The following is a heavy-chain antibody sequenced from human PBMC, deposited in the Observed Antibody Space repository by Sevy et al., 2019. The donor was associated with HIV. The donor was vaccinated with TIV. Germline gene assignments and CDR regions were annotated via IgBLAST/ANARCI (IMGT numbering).Heavy chain of an antibody. D-gene: IGHD3-10*01. V-gene: IGHV3-23*01. CDR1: GFTFSSFA. CDR3: AKEFYRGSYLED. CDR2: ISGSGGGK. Sequence: GGSLRLSCAASGFTFSSFANSWVRQAPGKGLEWVSDISGSGGGKKYADSVKGRFTVSRDNAQNTVFLQMNNLRGEDTGLYYCAKEFYRGSYLEDWGQGTLVTVSS. J-gene: IGHJ4*02.